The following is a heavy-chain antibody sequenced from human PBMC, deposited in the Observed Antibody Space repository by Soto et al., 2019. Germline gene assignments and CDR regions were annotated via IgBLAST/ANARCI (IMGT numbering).Heavy chain of an antibody. CDR1: GFTFSDYA. CDR3: AKVLSKNYYYPFDF. V-gene: IGHV3-23*01. Sequence: GGSLRLSCTASGFTFSDYAMTWVRQAPGKGLEWVSTISGGSSVTYYGDSVKGRFTISRDNAKKTLFLQLNRLSAEDTATYYCAKVLSKNYYYPFDFWGQGTQVTVSA. J-gene: IGHJ4*02. CDR2: ISGGSSVT. D-gene: IGHD3-10*01.